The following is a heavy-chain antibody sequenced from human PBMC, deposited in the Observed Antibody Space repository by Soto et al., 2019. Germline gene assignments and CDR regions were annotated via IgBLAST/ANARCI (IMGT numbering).Heavy chain of an antibody. CDR2: IGPNSGST. D-gene: IGHD3-16*01. CDR1: NYAFTYNA. Sequence: QVQLVQSGPEVKKPGASVKVSCKASNYAFTYNAINWVRQAPGHGLEWMGWIGPNSGSTNYAQDLQGRVNMTTDTSTITAYMELRSLRSDDTAIYYCATSSPGGVGQYVDAFDLWGQGTLVTVSS. V-gene: IGHV1-18*01. CDR3: ATSSPGGVGQYVDAFDL. J-gene: IGHJ3*01.